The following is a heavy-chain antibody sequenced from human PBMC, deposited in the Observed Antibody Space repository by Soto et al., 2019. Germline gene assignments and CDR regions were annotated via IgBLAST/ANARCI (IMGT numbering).Heavy chain of an antibody. V-gene: IGHV3-43*01. CDR2: ISWDGGST. J-gene: IGHJ4*02. CDR1: GFTFDDYT. Sequence: GGSLRLSCAASGFTFDDYTMHWVRQAPGKGLEWVSLISWDGGSTYYADSVKGRFTISRDNSKNSLYLQMNSLRTEDTALYYCAKDHNGGYSGYDYVGVDYWGQGTLVTVSS. D-gene: IGHD5-12*01. CDR3: AKDHNGGYSGYDYVGVDY.